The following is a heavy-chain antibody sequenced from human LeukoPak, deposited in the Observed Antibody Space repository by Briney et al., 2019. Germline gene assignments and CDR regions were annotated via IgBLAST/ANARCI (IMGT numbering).Heavy chain of an antibody. J-gene: IGHJ4*02. CDR1: GFTFSSYA. V-gene: IGHV3-23*01. Sequence: GGSLRLSCAASGFTFSSYAMSWVRQAPGKGLEWVSAISGSGGSTYYADSVKGRFTISRDNSKNTLYLQMNSLRAEDTAVYYCAKVGCSSTSCYPRHFDYWGQGTLVTVSS. CDR3: AKVGCSSTSCYPRHFDY. CDR2: ISGSGGST. D-gene: IGHD2-2*01.